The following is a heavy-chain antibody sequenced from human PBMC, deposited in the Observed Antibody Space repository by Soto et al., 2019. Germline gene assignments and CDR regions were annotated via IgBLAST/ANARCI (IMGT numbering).Heavy chain of an antibody. CDR1: GDTITSYD. Sequence: ASVKVSCKACGDTITSYDINWVRQATGQGLEWMGWMNPNSGNTGYAQKFQGRVTMTRNTSISTAYMELSRLRSEATDVYYCARGPHGYWGQGALATVTS. V-gene: IGHV1-8*01. CDR3: ARGPHGY. CDR2: MNPNSGNT. J-gene: IGHJ4*02.